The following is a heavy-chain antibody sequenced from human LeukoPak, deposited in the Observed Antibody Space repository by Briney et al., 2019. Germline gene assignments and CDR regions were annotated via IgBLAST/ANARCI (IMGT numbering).Heavy chain of an antibody. Sequence: GGSLRLSCAASGFTFSSYAMSWVRQAPGQGLEWVSDISGSGDGTYYADSVKGRFTISRDNAKNSLYLQMNSLRAEDTAVYYCARGWEGYFDYWGQGTLVTVSS. CDR1: GFTFSSYA. CDR3: ARGWEGYFDY. CDR2: ISGSGDGT. J-gene: IGHJ4*02. V-gene: IGHV3-23*01. D-gene: IGHD6-19*01.